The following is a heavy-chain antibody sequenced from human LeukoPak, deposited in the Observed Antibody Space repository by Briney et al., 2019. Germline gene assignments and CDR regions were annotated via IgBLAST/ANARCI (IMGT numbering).Heavy chain of an antibody. D-gene: IGHD2-15*01. CDR3: ARVYCSGGSCYYGPAPLDY. CDR1: GFTFSSYW. V-gene: IGHV3-7*01. J-gene: IGHJ4*02. CDR2: IRQDGSEK. Sequence: PGGSLRLSCAASGFTFSSYWMSWVRQAPGKGLEWVANIRQDGSEKYYVDSVKGRFTISRDNAKNSLYLQMNSLRAEDTAVYYCARVYCSGGSCYYGPAPLDYWGQGTLVTVSS.